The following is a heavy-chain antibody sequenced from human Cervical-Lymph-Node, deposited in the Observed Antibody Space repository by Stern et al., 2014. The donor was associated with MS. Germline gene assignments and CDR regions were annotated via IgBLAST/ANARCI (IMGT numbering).Heavy chain of an antibody. J-gene: IGHJ6*02. CDR3: LGVGDAMHV. CDR2: ISAGGSNR. Sequence: DQLVESGGGVVQPGRSLRLSCAVSGFSLNSLGMHWVRQAPGKGLEWVAVISAGGSNRRYGDSVKGRFSISRDISNNTLYLQMNSLRPEDTAVYYCLGVGDAMHVWGQGTTVIVSS. V-gene: IGHV3-30*03. CDR1: GFSLNSLG.